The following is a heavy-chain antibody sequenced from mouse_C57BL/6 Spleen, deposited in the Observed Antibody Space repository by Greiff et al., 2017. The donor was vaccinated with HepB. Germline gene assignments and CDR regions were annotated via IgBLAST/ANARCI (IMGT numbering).Heavy chain of an antibody. D-gene: IGHD2-5*01. CDR2: ISDGGSYT. Sequence: EVKLMESGGGLVKPGGSLKLSCAASGFTFSSYAMSWVRQTPEKRLEWVATISDGGSYTYYPDNVKGRFTISRDNAKNNLYLQMSHLKSEDTAMYYCARSRYYSNHYYAMDYWGQGTSVTVSS. V-gene: IGHV5-4*03. CDR3: ARSRYYSNHYYAMDY. CDR1: GFTFSSYA. J-gene: IGHJ4*01.